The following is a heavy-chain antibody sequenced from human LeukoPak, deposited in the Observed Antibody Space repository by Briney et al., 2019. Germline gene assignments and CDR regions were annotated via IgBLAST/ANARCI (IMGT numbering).Heavy chain of an antibody. J-gene: IGHJ4*02. V-gene: IGHV4-4*09. CDR1: GDSISSYY. D-gene: IGHD3-16*02. CDR3: ARLTRLSTTPDRYYLGY. Sequence: SETLSLTCTVSGDSISSYYWSWIRQPPGKGLEWIGYIYTSGGTNYIPSLKGRVTISIDTSKNQFSLKLSSVTAADSAVYYCARLTRLSTTPDRYYLGYWGQGTLVTVSS. CDR2: IYTSGGT.